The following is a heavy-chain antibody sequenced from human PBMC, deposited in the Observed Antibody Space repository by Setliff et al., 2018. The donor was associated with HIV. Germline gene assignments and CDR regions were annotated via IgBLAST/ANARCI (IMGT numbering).Heavy chain of an antibody. CDR3: ARRGGISATLSVRAFDS. D-gene: IGHD6-13*01. J-gene: IGHJ4*02. Sequence: SETLSLTCTVSGGSISSHYWSWIRQPPGKGLEWIGSAYSSGSTYHSPSFKSRITISVDTSNNQFSLRLNSVTATDTAVCFCARRGGISATLSVRAFDSWGQGTLVTVSS. V-gene: IGHV4-59*05. CDR2: AYSSGST. CDR1: GGSISSHY.